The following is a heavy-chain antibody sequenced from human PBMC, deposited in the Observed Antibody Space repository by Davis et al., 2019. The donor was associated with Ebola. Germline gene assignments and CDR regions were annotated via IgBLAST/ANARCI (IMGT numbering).Heavy chain of an antibody. Sequence: ASSVKVSCKASVCTFSSYTISWVRQAPGQGLEWMGRIIPILGIANYAQKFQGRVTITADKSTSTAYMELSSLRSEDTAVYYCASSGSSWYAATFWGQGTMVTGSS. CDR3: ASSGSSWYAATF. CDR2: IIPILGIA. V-gene: IGHV1-69*02. CDR1: VCTFSSYT. D-gene: IGHD6-13*01. J-gene: IGHJ3*01.